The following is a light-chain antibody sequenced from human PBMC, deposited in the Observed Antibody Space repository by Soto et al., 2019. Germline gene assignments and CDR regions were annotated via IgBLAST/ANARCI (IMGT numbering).Light chain of an antibody. CDR3: QQRRSWPPTIT. V-gene: IGKV3-11*01. Sequence: EMVLPQSPAPGSLSPGERSTLSCRASQSVSTYLAWYQQRPGQAPRLLIYDASYRATDIPPRFSGSGSGTDFTLTISSLEPEDFAVYYCQQRRSWPPTITFGQGTRLENK. CDR1: QSVSTY. CDR2: DAS. J-gene: IGKJ5*01.